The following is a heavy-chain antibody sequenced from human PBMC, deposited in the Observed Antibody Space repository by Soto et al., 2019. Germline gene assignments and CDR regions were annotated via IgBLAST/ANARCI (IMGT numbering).Heavy chain of an antibody. CDR3: AKDGGKDGYFGNWFDP. CDR2: IIPIFGST. D-gene: IGHD5-18*01. CDR1: GGTFSNYA. V-gene: IGHV1-69*15. J-gene: IGHJ5*02. Sequence: QVQLLQSGAEVKKPGSSVKVSCKASGGTFSNYAITWVRQAPGQGLEWLGRIIPIFGSTNFAQKFQGRVTLAADASTNTVYMELSSLRSDDTAVYFCAKDGGKDGYFGNWFDPWGQGTLVTVSS.